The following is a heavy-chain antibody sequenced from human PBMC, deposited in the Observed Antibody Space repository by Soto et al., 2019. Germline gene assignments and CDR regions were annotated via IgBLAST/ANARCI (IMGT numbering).Heavy chain of an antibody. V-gene: IGHV3-15*01. D-gene: IGHD3-16*02. CDR3: TTEYYDYIWGSYRNNDY. CDR1: GFTFSNAW. J-gene: IGHJ4*02. CDR2: IKSKTDGGTT. Sequence: GGSLRLSCAASGFTFSNAWMSWVRQAPGKGLEWVGRIKSKTDGGTTDYAAPVKGRFTISRDDSKNTLYLQMNSLKTEDTAVYYCTTEYYDYIWGSYRNNDYWGQGTLVTVSS.